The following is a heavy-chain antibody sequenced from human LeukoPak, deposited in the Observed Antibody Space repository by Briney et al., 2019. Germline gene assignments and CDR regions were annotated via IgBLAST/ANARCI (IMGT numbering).Heavy chain of an antibody. V-gene: IGHV1-18*01. D-gene: IGHD1-26*01. CDR1: GYTFTSYG. CDR3: ARAFLGRIVGAFDY. Sequence: AASVKVSFKASGYTFTSYGISWVRQAPGQGLEWMGWISAYNGNTNYAQKLQGRVTMTTDTSTSTAYMELRSLRSDDTAVYYCARAFLGRIVGAFDYWGQGTLVTVSS. CDR2: ISAYNGNT. J-gene: IGHJ4*02.